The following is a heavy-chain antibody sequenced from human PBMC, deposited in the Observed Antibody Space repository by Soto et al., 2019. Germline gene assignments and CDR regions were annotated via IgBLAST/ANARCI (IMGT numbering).Heavy chain of an antibody. CDR2: TRNKANNYIT. J-gene: IGHJ4*01. CDR1: GFTLSDHY. CDR3: GRWTRGSREW. Sequence: EVQLVESGGGLVQPGGSLRLSCAASGFTLSDHYMDWVRQAPGKGLEWLGRTRNKANNYITEYATSVKGRFTISRDDSKNSVYLQLNSLKSEDTAVYYGGRWTRGSREWWGHGKLVTVSS. V-gene: IGHV3-72*01. D-gene: IGHD1-26*01.